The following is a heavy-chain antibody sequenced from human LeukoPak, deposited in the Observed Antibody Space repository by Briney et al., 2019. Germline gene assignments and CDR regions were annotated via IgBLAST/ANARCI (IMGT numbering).Heavy chain of an antibody. CDR2: ISRRSRHV. J-gene: IGHJ1*01. CDR1: GFPFGTYW. V-gene: IGHV3-21*01. CDR3: VRDLMGSGATTAYLHH. Sequence: GGSLRLSCEGSGFPFGTYWMAWVRQAPGKGLEWVSSISRRSRHVYYAGSVKGRFTISRDNAKNSLYLQMNSLRAEDMAVYFCVRDLMGSGATTAYLHHWGQGTLVTVSS. D-gene: IGHD4/OR15-4a*01.